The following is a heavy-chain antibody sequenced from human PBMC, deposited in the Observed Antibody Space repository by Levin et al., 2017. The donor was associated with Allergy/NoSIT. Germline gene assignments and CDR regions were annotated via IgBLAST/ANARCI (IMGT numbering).Heavy chain of an antibody. CDR3: AREVSRVAARENDAFDI. CDR2: IIPIFGTA. D-gene: IGHD6-6*01. V-gene: IGHV1-69*13. J-gene: IGHJ3*02. CDR1: GGTFSSYA. Sequence: ASVKVSCKASGGTFSSYAISWVRQAPGQGLEWMGGIIPIFGTANYAQKFQGRVTITADESTSTAYMELSSLRSEDTAVYYCAREVSRVAARENDAFDIWGQGTMVTVSS.